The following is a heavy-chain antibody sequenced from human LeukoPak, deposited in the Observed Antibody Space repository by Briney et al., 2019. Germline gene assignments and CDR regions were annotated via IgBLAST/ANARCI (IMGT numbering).Heavy chain of an antibody. CDR2: INGGGSPI. Sequence: GGSLRLSCAAFGFIFSRDSMNWVRQAPGKGLEWVAYINGGGSPIYYADSVRGRFTISRDNAKNSLYLQMNSLRAEDTAVYYCVRDNPRCCGVIPSNIDDYWGQGTLVTVSS. D-gene: IGHD2/OR15-2a*01. CDR1: GFIFSRDS. J-gene: IGHJ4*02. V-gene: IGHV3-48*01. CDR3: VRDNPRCCGVIPSNIDDY.